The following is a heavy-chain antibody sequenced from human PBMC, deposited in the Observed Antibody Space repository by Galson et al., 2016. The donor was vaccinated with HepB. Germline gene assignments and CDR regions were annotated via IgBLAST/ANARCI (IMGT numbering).Heavy chain of an antibody. CDR1: GITFNTYD. V-gene: IGHV3-30*18. Sequence: SLRLSCAASGITFNTYDIHWVRQAPGKGLEWVAVVSYDASNKYYADSVKGRFTVSRDDSKNTMYLQMSSLRAEDAAVYYCANVDWGTNWGCWGQGTLVTVSS. J-gene: IGHJ4*02. CDR2: VSYDASNK. CDR3: ANVDWGTNWGC. D-gene: IGHD7-27*01.